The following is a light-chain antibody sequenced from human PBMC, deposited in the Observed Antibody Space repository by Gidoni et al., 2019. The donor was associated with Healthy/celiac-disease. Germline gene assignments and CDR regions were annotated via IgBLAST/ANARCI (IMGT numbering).Light chain of an antibody. CDR2: GAS. V-gene: IGKV3-20*01. J-gene: IGKJ4*01. CDR1: QSVSSSY. CDR3: QQYGSSPPKLT. Sequence: EIVLTQSPGTLSLSPGERATRSCRASQSVSSSYLAWYQQKPGQAPRLLIYGASSRATGIPDRFSGRGSGTDFTLTIRRLEPEDFAVYYCQQYGSSPPKLTFGGGTKVEIK.